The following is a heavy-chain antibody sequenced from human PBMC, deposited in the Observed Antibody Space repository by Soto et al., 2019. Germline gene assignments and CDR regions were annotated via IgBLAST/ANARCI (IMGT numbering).Heavy chain of an antibody. Sequence: SETLSLTCAVYGGSFSGYYWSWIRQPPGKGLEWIGEINHSGSTNYNPSLKSRVTISIDTSKNQFSLKLSSVTAADTAVYYCARQPTTGDTDLWFDPWGQETLLTVSS. V-gene: IGHV4-34*01. J-gene: IGHJ5*02. D-gene: IGHD2-21*01. CDR2: INHSGST. CDR1: GGSFSGYY. CDR3: ARQPTTGDTDLWFDP.